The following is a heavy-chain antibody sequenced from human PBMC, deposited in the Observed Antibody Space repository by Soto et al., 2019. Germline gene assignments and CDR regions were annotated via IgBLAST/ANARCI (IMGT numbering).Heavy chain of an antibody. V-gene: IGHV3-30-3*01. D-gene: IGHD3-22*01. CDR2: ISYDGSNK. CDR1: GFTFSSYA. J-gene: IGHJ4*02. Sequence: QVQLVESGGGVVQPGRSLRLSCAASGFTFSSYAMHWVRQAPGKGLEWVAVISYDGSNKYYADSVKGRFTISRDNSNNTLYLQMNSLRAEDTAVYYCARDHYYYDSSGYYGGYFDYWGQGTLVTVSS. CDR3: ARDHYYYDSSGYYGGYFDY.